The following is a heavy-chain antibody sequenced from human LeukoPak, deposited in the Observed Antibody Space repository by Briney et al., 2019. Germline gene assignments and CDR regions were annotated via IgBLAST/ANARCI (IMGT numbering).Heavy chain of an antibody. CDR2: IYYSGST. Sequence: ASETLSLTCTVSGGSISSSSYYWRWIRQPPGKGLEWIGSIYYSGSTYYNPPLKSRVTISVDTSKNQFSLKLSSVTAADTAVYYCASQFTIFGENAFDIWGQGTMVTVSS. J-gene: IGHJ3*02. D-gene: IGHD3-3*01. V-gene: IGHV4-39*01. CDR3: ASQFTIFGENAFDI. CDR1: GGSISSSSYY.